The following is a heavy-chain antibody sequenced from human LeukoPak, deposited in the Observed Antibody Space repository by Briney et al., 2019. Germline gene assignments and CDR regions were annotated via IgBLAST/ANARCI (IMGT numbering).Heavy chain of an antibody. CDR2: ISYDGSNK. Sequence: GGSLRLSCAASGFTFSSYAMHWVRQAPGKGLEWVAVISYDGSNKYYADSVKGRFTISRDNSKNTLYLQMNSLRPEDTAVYYCARVPDGSGWSADFWGQGTLVTVSS. CDR1: GFTFSSYA. V-gene: IGHV3-30-3*01. CDR3: ARVPDGSGWSADF. D-gene: IGHD6-19*01. J-gene: IGHJ4*02.